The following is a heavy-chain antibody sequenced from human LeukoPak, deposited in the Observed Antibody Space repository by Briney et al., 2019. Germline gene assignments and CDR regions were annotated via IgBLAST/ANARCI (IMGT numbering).Heavy chain of an antibody. D-gene: IGHD5-18*01. CDR3: ARGEYNYGRDWFDP. V-gene: IGHV1-2*02. CDR2: ISPDSGDT. Sequence: ASVKVSCKASGYTFTGYYMHWVRQAPGQGLEWMGWISPDSGDTNYAQKFQGRVTMTRDTSISTAYMELSSLRSDDTAVYYCARGEYNYGRDWFDPWGQGTLVTVSS. J-gene: IGHJ5*02. CDR1: GYTFTGYY.